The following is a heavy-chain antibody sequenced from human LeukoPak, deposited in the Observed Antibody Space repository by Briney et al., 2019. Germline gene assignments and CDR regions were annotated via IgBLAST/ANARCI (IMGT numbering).Heavy chain of an antibody. CDR3: ARGGYGGDRDY. V-gene: IGHV3-30*04. Sequence: PGGSLRLSCAASGFTFSSYAMHWVRQAPGKGLEWVAVISYDGSNKYYADSVKGRFTISRDNSKNTLYLQMNSLRAEDTAVYYCARGGYGGDRDYWGEGTLVTVSS. CDR1: GFTFSSYA. CDR2: ISYDGSNK. J-gene: IGHJ4*02. D-gene: IGHD4-23*01.